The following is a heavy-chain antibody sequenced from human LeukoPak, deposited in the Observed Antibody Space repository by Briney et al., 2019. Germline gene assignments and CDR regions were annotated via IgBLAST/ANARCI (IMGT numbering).Heavy chain of an antibody. Sequence: PSQTLSLTCTVSGGSISSGDDYWSWIRQPPGKGLEWIGYIYSSGSTNHNPSLKSRVTISVDTSKNQFSLKLTSVTAADTAVYYCTTGGYNYDSPPVDSFDYWGQGTLVTVSS. CDR3: TTGGYNYDSPPVDSFDY. J-gene: IGHJ4*02. CDR2: IYSSGST. CDR1: GGSISSGDDY. V-gene: IGHV4-30-4*01. D-gene: IGHD5-24*01.